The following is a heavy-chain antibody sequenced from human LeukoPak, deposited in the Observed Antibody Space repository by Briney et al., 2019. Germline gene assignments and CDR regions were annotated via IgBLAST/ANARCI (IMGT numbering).Heavy chain of an antibody. CDR3: ARGPLDYDILTGPYGMDV. CDR1: GGTFSSYA. J-gene: IGHJ6*04. Sequence: SVKVSCKASGGTFSSYAISWVRQAPGQGLEWIGGIIPIFGTAKYAQKFQGRVTITADESTSTAYMELSSLRSEDTAVYYCARGPLDYDILTGPYGMDVWGKGTTVTVSS. CDR2: IIPIFGTA. D-gene: IGHD3-9*01. V-gene: IGHV1-69*13.